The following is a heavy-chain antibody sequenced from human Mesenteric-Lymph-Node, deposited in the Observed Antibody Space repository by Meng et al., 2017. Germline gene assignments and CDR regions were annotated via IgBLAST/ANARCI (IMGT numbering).Heavy chain of an antibody. V-gene: IGHV3-64*02. Sequence: GGSLSLSCAASGFTFSSYAMHWVRQAPGKGLEYVSAISSNGGSTYYPDSVKGRFTISRDNSKNTLYLQMGSLRAEDMAVYYCARRGYADAFDIWGQGTMVTVSS. CDR3: ARRGYADAFDI. J-gene: IGHJ3*02. CDR2: ISSNGGST. CDR1: GFTFSSYA. D-gene: IGHD5-12*01.